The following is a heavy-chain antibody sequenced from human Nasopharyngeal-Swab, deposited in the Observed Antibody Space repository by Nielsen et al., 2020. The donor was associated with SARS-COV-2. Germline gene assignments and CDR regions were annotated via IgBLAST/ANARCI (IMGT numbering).Heavy chain of an antibody. CDR1: GFTFSSYA. V-gene: IGHV3-23*01. Sequence: GESLKISCAASGFTFSSYAMSWVRQAPGKGLEWVSAISGSGGSTYYADSVKGRFTISRDNSKNTLYLQMNSLRAEDTAVYYCAKGWGVRELDYWGQGTLVTVSS. CDR2: ISGSGGST. CDR3: AKGWGVRELDY. J-gene: IGHJ4*02. D-gene: IGHD3-10*01.